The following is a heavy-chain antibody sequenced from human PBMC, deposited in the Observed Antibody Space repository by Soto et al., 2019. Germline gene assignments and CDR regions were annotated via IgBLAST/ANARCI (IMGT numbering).Heavy chain of an antibody. CDR1: GYTFTSYG. J-gene: IGHJ6*02. Sequence: ASVKVSCKASGYTFTSYGISWVRQAPGQGLEWMGWISAYNGNTNYAQKLQGRVTMTTDTSTSTAYMELRSLRSDDTAVYYCARGRSLGDGSSWYFRYYYGMDVWGQGTTVTVS. CDR3: ARGRSLGDGSSWYFRYYYGMDV. CDR2: ISAYNGNT. D-gene: IGHD6-13*01. V-gene: IGHV1-18*01.